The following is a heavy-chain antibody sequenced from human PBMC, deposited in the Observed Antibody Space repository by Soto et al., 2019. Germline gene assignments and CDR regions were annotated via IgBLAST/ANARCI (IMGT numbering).Heavy chain of an antibody. Sequence: ASVKVSCKASGVTFNRQDMRWVRQAPGQGLEWMGGIIPMFGTPHYAEKFQARVTITRDTSASTVYLELTHLTSEDRAVYFCARDHHSSRPYYFDYWGPGTQVTVSS. CDR1: GVTFNRQD. CDR3: ARDHHSSRPYYFDY. V-gene: IGHV1-69*05. CDR2: IIPMFGTP. J-gene: IGHJ4*02. D-gene: IGHD6-19*01.